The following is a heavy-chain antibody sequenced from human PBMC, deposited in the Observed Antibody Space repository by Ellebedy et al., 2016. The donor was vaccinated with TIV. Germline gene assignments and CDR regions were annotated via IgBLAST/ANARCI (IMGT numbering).Heavy chain of an antibody. CDR2: IYYSGST. CDR1: GGSFTSYY. CDR3: ARRGGYSSSDTRGEYYYYGMDV. Sequence: MPGGSLRLSCTVSGGSFTSYYWSWIRQPPGKGLEWIGYIYYSGSTNYNPSPKSRVTMSVDTSKNQFSLTLTSVTAADTAVYYCARRGGYSSSDTRGEYYYYGMDVWGQGTTVTVSS. D-gene: IGHD6-13*01. V-gene: IGHV4-59*08. J-gene: IGHJ6*02.